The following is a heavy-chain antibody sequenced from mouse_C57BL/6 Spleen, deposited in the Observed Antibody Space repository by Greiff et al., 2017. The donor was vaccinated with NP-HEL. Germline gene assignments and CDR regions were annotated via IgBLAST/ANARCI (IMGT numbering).Heavy chain of an antibody. Sequence: QVQLQQSGAELVKPGASVKLSCKASGYTFTSYWMHWVKQRPGQGLEWIGMIHPNSGSTNYNEKFKSKATLTVDKSSSTAYMQLSSLTSEDSAVYYCARSGDVDAMDYWGQGTSVTVSS. D-gene: IGHD3-2*02. CDR1: GYTFTSYW. CDR3: ARSGDVDAMDY. V-gene: IGHV1-64*01. J-gene: IGHJ4*01. CDR2: IHPNSGST.